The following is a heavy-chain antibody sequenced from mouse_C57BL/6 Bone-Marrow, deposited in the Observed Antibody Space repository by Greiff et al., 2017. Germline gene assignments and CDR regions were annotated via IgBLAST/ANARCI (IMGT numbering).Heavy chain of an antibody. CDR2: INPYNGGT. V-gene: IGHV1-19*01. Sequence: EVQLQQSGPVLVKPGASVKMSCKASGYTFTDYYMNWVKQSHGKSLEWIGVINPYNGGTSYNQKFKGKATLTVDKSSSTAYMELNSLTSEDSAVYYCARNLYYGSSLDDWGQGTTLTVSS. D-gene: IGHD1-1*01. CDR1: GYTFTDYY. J-gene: IGHJ2*01. CDR3: ARNLYYGSSLDD.